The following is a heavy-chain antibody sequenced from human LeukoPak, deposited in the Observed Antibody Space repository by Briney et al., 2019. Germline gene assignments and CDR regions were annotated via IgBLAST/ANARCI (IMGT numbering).Heavy chain of an antibody. J-gene: IGHJ4*02. CDR1: GFTFSSYA. V-gene: IGHV3-30*04. D-gene: IGHD6-13*01. CDR2: ISYDGSNK. CDR3: AGIAAAGTGGV. Sequence: PGGSLRLSCAASGFTFSSYAMHWVRQAPGKGLEWVAVISYDGSNKYYAGSVKGRFTISRDNSKNTLYLQMNSLRAEDTAVYYCAGIAAAGTGGVWGQGTLVTVSS.